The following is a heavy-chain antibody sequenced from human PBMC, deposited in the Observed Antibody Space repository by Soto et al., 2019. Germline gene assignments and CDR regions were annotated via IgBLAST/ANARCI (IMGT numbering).Heavy chain of an antibody. CDR1: GYTFTSYY. D-gene: IGHD5-12*01. CDR2: INPYSGTT. Sequence: AAVKVSCKSSGYTFTSYYLHWVRQAPGQGLEWMGRINPYSGTTNYAQKFQGRVTMTTDTSTSTVYMELSSLRSEDTAVYYCARLREATIRRDVFDVWG. CDR3: ARLREATIRRDVFDV. V-gene: IGHV1-46*01. J-gene: IGHJ3*01.